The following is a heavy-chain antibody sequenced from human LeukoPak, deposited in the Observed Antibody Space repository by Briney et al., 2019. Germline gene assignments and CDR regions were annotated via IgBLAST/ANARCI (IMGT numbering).Heavy chain of an antibody. CDR3: AKGTERYRGVSSVDY. V-gene: IGHV3-23*01. J-gene: IGHJ4*02. CDR1: AFTFSIYA. D-gene: IGHD3-10*01. CDR2: ISGGGGGT. Sequence: GGSLRLSCAASAFTFSIYAMNWVRQAPGKGLEWVSAISGGGGGTYYADFVKGRFTISRDNSKNTLYLQMNSLRAEDTAAYYFAKGTERYRGVSSVDYWGQGTLVAVSS.